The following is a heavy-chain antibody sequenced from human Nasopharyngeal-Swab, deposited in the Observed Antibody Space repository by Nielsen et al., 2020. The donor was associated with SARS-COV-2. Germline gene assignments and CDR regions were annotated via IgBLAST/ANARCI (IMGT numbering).Heavy chain of an antibody. CDR2: IRSKAYGGTT. CDR1: GFTFGDYA. D-gene: IGHD1-1*01. Sequence: GESLTISCTASGFTFGDYAMSWFRQAPGKGLEWVGFIRSKAYGGTTEYAASVKGRFAISRDDSKSIAYLQMNSLKTEDTAVYYCTRVPGFGTYYYYYMDVWGKGTTVTVSS. J-gene: IGHJ6*03. CDR3: TRVPGFGTYYYYYMDV. V-gene: IGHV3-49*03.